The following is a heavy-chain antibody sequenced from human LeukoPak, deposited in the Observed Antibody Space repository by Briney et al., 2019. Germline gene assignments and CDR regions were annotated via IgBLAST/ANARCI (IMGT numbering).Heavy chain of an antibody. CDR3: ARTITTVRGVIYRH. Sequence: SETLSLTCAVYGGSFSGCYWSWIRQPPGKGLEWIGEINHSGSTNYNPSLKSRVTISVDTSKNQFSLKLSSVTAADTAVYYCARTITTVRGVIYRHWGQGTLVTVSS. V-gene: IGHV4-34*01. J-gene: IGHJ1*01. CDR2: INHSGST. CDR1: GGSFSGCY. D-gene: IGHD3-10*01.